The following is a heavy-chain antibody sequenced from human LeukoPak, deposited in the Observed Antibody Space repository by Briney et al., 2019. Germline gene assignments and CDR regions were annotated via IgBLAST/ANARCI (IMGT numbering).Heavy chain of an antibody. Sequence: PSQTLSLTCAVSGGSISSGGYSWSWIRQPPGKGLEWIGYIYHSGSTYYNPSLKSRVTISVDRSKNQFSLKLSSVTAADTAVYSCARGRHYYGSGSYYADQIFDYWGQGTLVTVSS. CDR3: ARGRHYYGSGSYYADQIFDY. CDR1: GGSISSGGYS. J-gene: IGHJ4*02. V-gene: IGHV4-30-2*01. CDR2: IYHSGST. D-gene: IGHD3-10*01.